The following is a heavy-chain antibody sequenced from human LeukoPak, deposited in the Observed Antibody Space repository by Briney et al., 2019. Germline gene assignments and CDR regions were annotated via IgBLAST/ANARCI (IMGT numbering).Heavy chain of an antibody. CDR1: GYTFTNYY. Sequence: ASVKVSCKASGYTFTNYYIHWVRQAPGQGLEWMGIINPSGGYTSYTQRFQGRVTMTRDTSTSTVYMQMSSLTSEDTAMYYCARDQRDRKFDHWGQGTLVTVSS. D-gene: IGHD3-22*01. CDR3: ARDQRDRKFDH. CDR2: INPSGGYT. V-gene: IGHV1-46*01. J-gene: IGHJ5*02.